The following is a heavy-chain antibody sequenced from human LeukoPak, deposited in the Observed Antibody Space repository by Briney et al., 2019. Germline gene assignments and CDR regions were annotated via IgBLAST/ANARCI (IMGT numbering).Heavy chain of an antibody. CDR1: GFTFSSYA. Sequence: GGSLRLSCAASGFTFSSYAMHWVRQAPGKGLEWVAVISYDGSNKYYADSVKGRFTISRDNSKNTLYLQMNSLRAEDTAVYYCARTFSSGSTDYWGQGTLVTVSS. V-gene: IGHV3-30-3*01. D-gene: IGHD1-26*01. CDR3: ARTFSSGSTDY. CDR2: ISYDGSNK. J-gene: IGHJ4*02.